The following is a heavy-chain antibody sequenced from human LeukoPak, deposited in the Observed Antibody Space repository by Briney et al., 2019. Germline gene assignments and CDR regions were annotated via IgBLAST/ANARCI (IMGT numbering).Heavy chain of an antibody. CDR1: GYTFTGYY. CDR2: INPNSGGT. V-gene: IGHV1-2*02. J-gene: IGHJ4*02. Sequence: ASVKVSCKVSGYTFTGYYMHWVRQAPGQGLEWMGWINPNSGGTNYAQKFQGRVTMTRDTSISTAYMELSRLRSDDTAVYYCAKGDSSSVPQKGPDYWGQGTLVTVSS. D-gene: IGHD6-13*01. CDR3: AKGDSSSVPQKGPDY.